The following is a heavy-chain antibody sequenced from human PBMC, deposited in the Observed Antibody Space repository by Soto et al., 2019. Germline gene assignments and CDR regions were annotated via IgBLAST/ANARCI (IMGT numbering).Heavy chain of an antibody. V-gene: IGHV3-13*01. Sequence: EVQLVESGGGLVQPGGSLRLSCAASGFTFSSYDMHWVGQATGKGLEWVSAIGTAGDTYYPGSVKGRFTISGENAKNSLYLQMNSLRAEDTAVYYCARGFPKGGSGWFGEREADGMDVWGQGTTVTVSS. CDR1: GFTFSSYD. CDR2: IGTAGDT. CDR3: ARGFPKGGSGWFGEREADGMDV. D-gene: IGHD3-10*01. J-gene: IGHJ6*02.